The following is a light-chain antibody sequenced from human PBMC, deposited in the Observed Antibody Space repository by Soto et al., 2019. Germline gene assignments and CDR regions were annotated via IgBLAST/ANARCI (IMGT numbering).Light chain of an antibody. V-gene: IGKV3-11*01. CDR3: QQRNDWPLT. J-gene: IGKJ4*01. CDR1: QSVSSY. CDR2: DAS. Sequence: EIVLTQSPATLSLSPGERATLSCRASQSVSSYLAWYQQKPGQAPRLLIYDASNRATCIPARFSGSGSGTDLTLTISSLEPEDSAVYYCQQRNDWPLTFGGGTKVEIK.